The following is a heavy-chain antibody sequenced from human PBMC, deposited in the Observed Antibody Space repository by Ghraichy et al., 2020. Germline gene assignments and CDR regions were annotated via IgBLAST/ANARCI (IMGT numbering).Heavy chain of an antibody. CDR2: LYYSETT. D-gene: IGHD2-21*02. CDR1: GGSFSGVSYY. J-gene: IGHJ3*02. CDR3: ARRPICGGDCYYDAFDI. V-gene: IGHV4-39*01. Sequence: SETLSLTCTVSGGSFSGVSYYWGWIRQPPGKGREWFVHLYYSETTYYSSVLKSRVTISVDTSKTQFSLKLSPVTAADAAVYYCARRPICGGDCYYDAFDIWCQETMVIVSS.